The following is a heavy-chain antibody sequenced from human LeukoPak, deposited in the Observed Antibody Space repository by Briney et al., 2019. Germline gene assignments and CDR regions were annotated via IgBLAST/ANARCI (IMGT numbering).Heavy chain of an antibody. D-gene: IGHD3-10*01. CDR1: GFTFSRYA. V-gene: IGHV3-30*02. CDR3: AKSFYPGSGIYHYYLDV. J-gene: IGHJ6*03. CDR2: VHIDGRKD. Sequence: GGSLRLSCAASGFTFSRYAMHWVRQAPGKGLEWVAFVHIDGRKDDYADSVKGRFTISRDNSRNTVHLQMYSLRLEDTAVYYCAKSFYPGSGIYHYYLDVWGKGTTVTVSS.